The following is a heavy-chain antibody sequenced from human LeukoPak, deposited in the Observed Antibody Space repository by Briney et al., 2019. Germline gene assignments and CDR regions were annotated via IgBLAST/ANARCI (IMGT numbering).Heavy chain of an antibody. D-gene: IGHD6-13*01. CDR1: GASISSHY. J-gene: IGHJ4*02. Sequence: SETLSLTCTISGASISSHYYSWIRQSAGQGLEWIGRMSISGNTNYNPSLKSRVTISGDKSKNQFSLKLSSVTAADTAMYYCARQSAGPYVYFDLWGQGTLVTVSS. CDR2: MSISGNT. CDR3: ARQSAGPYVYFDL. V-gene: IGHV4-4*07.